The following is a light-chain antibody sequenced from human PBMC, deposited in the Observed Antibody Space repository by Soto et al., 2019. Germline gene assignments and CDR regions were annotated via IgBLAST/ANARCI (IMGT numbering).Light chain of an antibody. CDR3: QQYDNDSWT. J-gene: IGKJ1*01. Sequence: DIQMTQSPSTLSASVGDRVIITCRASQSISSWLAWYQQKPGKAPNLLIYKASALKSGVPSRFSGSGSGTEFTLTISSLQPDDFATHYCQQYDNDSWTFGQGTKVEIK. CDR1: QSISSW. V-gene: IGKV1-5*03. CDR2: KAS.